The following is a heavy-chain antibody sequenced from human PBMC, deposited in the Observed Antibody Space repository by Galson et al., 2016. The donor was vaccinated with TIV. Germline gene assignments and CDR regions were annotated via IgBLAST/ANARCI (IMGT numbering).Heavy chain of an antibody. D-gene: IGHD2-15*01. J-gene: IGHJ6*02. CDR2: LNPHSGDT. Sequence: SVKVSCKASGYTFNTYDIYWVRQAPGQGLEWMGWLNPHSGDTGSEQRVQGRLTMTTYTSTSTVYMELTGLRSEDTADYYCAKWICDCQGGTCYDHMYGLDVWGQGTAVTVS. CDR3: AKWICDCQGGTCYDHMYGLDV. CDR1: GYTFNTYD. V-gene: IGHV1-8*01.